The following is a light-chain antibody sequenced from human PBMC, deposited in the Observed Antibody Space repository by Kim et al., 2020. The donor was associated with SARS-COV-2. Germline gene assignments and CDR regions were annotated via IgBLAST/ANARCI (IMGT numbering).Light chain of an antibody. CDR3: SSYTSSSTYV. Sequence: HSALTQPASVSGSPGQSITISCTGTSSDVGGYDYVSWYQHHPGKAPELMIYDVSKRPSGVSNRFSGSKSGTTASLTISGLQAEDEADYYCSSYTSSSTYVFGTGTKVTVL. CDR1: SSDVGGYDY. CDR2: DVS. J-gene: IGLJ1*01. V-gene: IGLV2-14*03.